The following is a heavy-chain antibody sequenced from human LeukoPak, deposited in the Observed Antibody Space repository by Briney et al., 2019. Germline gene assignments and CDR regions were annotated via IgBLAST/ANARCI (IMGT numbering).Heavy chain of an antibody. CDR3: ARLDRLRTPYYYSGLDV. Sequence: ASVKVSCKASGYTFTSYDINWVRQATGQGLEWTGWMNPNSGNTGYAQKFQGRVTMTRNTSISTAYMELSSLRSEDTAVYYCARLDRLRTPYYYSGLDVWGQGTTVTVTS. CDR1: GYTFTSYD. J-gene: IGHJ6*02. V-gene: IGHV1-8*01. CDR2: MNPNSGNT. D-gene: IGHD2-2*03.